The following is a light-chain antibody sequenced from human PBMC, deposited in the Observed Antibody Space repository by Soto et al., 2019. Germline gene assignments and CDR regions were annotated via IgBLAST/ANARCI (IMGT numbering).Light chain of an antibody. J-gene: IGLJ3*02. Sequence: SVLTQPHSVSAAPGQQVTISCSGSSSNIGNNYVSWYQQLPGTAPKLLIYENNKRPSGIPDRFSGSQSGTSATLGITGLQTGDEADYYCGTWDSSLSAGWVFGGGTKLTVL. CDR2: ENN. CDR3: GTWDSSLSAGWV. V-gene: IGLV1-51*02. CDR1: SSNIGNNY.